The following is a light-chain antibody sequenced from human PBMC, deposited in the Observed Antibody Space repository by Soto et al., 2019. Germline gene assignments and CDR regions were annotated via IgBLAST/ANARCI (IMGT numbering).Light chain of an antibody. Sequence: QSALTQPASVSGSPGQSITISCTGTSSDVGGYDYVSWYQQYPGKVPNLIIYEVTNRPSGVSNRFSGSKSGNTASLTIFGLQAGDEADYHCSSYSSTTTLVVFGGGTKVTVL. CDR1: SSDVGGYDY. CDR2: EVT. V-gene: IGLV2-14*01. CDR3: SSYSSTTTLVV. J-gene: IGLJ2*01.